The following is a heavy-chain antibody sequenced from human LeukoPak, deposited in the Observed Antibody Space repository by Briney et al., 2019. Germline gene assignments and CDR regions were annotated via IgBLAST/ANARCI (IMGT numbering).Heavy chain of an antibody. CDR2: ISSSSSTI. CDR3: ARDLGDYDFWSGSFDY. CDR1: GFTFSSYS. D-gene: IGHD3-3*01. V-gene: IGHV3-48*01. J-gene: IGHJ4*02. Sequence: GGSLRLSCAASGFTFSSYSMNWVRQAPGKGLEWVSYISSSSSTIYYADSVKGRFTISRDNAKDSLYLQMNSLRAEDTAVYSCARDLGDYDFWSGSFDYWGQGTLVTVSS.